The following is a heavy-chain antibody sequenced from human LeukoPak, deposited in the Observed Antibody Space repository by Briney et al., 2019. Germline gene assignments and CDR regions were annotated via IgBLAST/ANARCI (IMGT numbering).Heavy chain of an antibody. CDR2: ISRSSTTI. CDR3: ASPYSGSRLEFDY. D-gene: IGHD1-26*01. V-gene: IGHV3-48*04. J-gene: IGHJ4*02. Sequence: PGGSLRLSCAGSGFTFSSSNMNWVRQAPGKGLEWLSYISRSSTTIYYADSVKGRFTISRDNAKNSLYLQMNSLRAEDTAVYYCASPYSGSRLEFDYWGQGTLVTVSS. CDR1: GFTFSSSN.